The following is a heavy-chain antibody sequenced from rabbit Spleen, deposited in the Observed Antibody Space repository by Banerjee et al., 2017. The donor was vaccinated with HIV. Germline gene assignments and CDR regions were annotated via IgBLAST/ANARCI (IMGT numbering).Heavy chain of an antibody. D-gene: IGHD6-1*01. J-gene: IGHJ4*01. V-gene: IGHV1S45*01. CDR2: IDSGSSGFT. CDR1: GFSFSSSYY. CDR3: ARALEYYTHFAGVAYVTDGFNL. Sequence: QEQLEESGGDLVKPEGSLTLTCTASGFSFSSSYYMCWVRQAPGKGLEWIACIDSGSSGFTYYASWAKGRFTISKTSSTTVTLQMTSLTAADTATYFCARALEYYTHFAGVAYVTDGFNLWGPGTLVTVS.